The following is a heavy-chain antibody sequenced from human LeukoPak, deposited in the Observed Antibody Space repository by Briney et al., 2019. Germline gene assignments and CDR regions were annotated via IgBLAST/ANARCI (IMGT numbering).Heavy chain of an antibody. J-gene: IGHJ5*02. D-gene: IGHD3-16*01. CDR2: ISPDGSDT. Sequence: GESLKISCKGSGYSFTNYWIGWVRQMPGKGLEWMGIISPDGSDTRYSPSFQGQVTISADKSITTAYLQWSSLKASDTAMYYCASMITFGGVSWFDPWGQGTLVTVSS. CDR1: GYSFTNYW. V-gene: IGHV5-51*01. CDR3: ASMITFGGVSWFDP.